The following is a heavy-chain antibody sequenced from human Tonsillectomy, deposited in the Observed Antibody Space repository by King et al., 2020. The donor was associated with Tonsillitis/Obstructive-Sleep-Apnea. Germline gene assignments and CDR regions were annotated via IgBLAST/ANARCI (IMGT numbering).Heavy chain of an antibody. J-gene: IGHJ3*02. CDR1: GFTFSNYA. CDR3: ARESGIQLRSTPPDAFDI. V-gene: IGHV3-30-3*01. D-gene: IGHD5-18*01. Sequence: QLVQSGGGVVQPGRSLTLSCAASGFTFSNYAMHWVRQAPGKGLEWVAVISYDGSNKYYADSVKGRFTISRDNSKNTLYLQMNSLRAEDTAVYYCARESGIQLRSTPPDAFDIWGQGTMVTVSS. CDR2: ISYDGSNK.